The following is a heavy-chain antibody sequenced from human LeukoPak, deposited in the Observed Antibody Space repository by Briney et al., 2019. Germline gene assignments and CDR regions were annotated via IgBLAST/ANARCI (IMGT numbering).Heavy chain of an antibody. CDR3: ARXSSNLLAAAAYQDAFDI. J-gene: IGHJ3*02. D-gene: IGHD6-13*01. CDR1: GFTFSSYD. CDR2: IGTAGDT. V-gene: IGHV3-13*01. Sequence: GGSLRLSCAASGFTFSSYDMHWVRQATGKGLEWVSAIGTAGDTYYPGSVKGRFTISRENAKNSLYLQMNSLRAGDTAVYYCARXSSNLLAAAAYQDAFDIWGQGTMVTVSS.